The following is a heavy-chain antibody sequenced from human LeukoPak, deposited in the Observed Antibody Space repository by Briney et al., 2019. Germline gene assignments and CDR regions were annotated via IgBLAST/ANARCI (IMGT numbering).Heavy chain of an antibody. V-gene: IGHV4-59*12. Sequence: SETLSLTCTVSGGSISSYYWSWIRQPPGKGLEWIGSIYYSGSTYYNPSLKSRVTISVDTSKNQFSLKLSSVTAADTAVYYCARVASSNPLYYYYYYMDVWGKGTTVTVSS. J-gene: IGHJ6*03. CDR1: GGSISSYY. D-gene: IGHD6-6*01. CDR3: ARVASSNPLYYYYYYMDV. CDR2: IYYSGST.